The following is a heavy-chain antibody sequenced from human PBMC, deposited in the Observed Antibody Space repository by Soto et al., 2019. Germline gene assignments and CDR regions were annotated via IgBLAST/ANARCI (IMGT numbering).Heavy chain of an antibody. Sequence: EVQLLESGGGLVQPGGSLRLSCAASGSNFDSYAMNWVRQAPGKGLEWVSAISRDGGTTFYADSVKGRFPISRDNSENTLYMAMNSLRVDGTDVYYCAKGGFWVRYGRDVWGQGTTVPVSS. CDR3: AKGGFWVRYGRDV. CDR1: GSNFDSYA. J-gene: IGHJ6*02. D-gene: IGHD3-16*01. CDR2: ISRDGGTT. V-gene: IGHV3-23*01.